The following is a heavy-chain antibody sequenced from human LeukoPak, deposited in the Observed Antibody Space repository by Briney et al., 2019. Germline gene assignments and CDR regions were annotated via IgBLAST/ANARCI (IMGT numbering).Heavy chain of an antibody. CDR1: GGSFSCYY. Sequence: SETLSLTCAVYGGSFSCYYWSWIRQPPGKGLEWIGEINHSGSTNYNPSLKSRVTISVDTSKNQFSLKLSSVTAADTAVYYCARGRQSITIFGVVTRKYFDYWGQGTLVTVSS. D-gene: IGHD3-3*01. V-gene: IGHV4-34*01. CDR2: INHSGST. J-gene: IGHJ4*02. CDR3: ARGRQSITIFGVVTRKYFDY.